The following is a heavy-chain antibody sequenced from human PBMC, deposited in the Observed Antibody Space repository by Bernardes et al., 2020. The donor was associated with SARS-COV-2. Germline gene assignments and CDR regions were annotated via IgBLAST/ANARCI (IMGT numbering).Heavy chain of an antibody. J-gene: IGHJ4*02. CDR3: AKDKGRFGEPVVVWYFDS. CDR1: EFTFSSYW. V-gene: IGHV3-23*01. CDR2: IFGSGSGA. Sequence: GGSLRLSCAASEFTFSSYWMSWVRQAPGKGLEWVSGIFGSGSGAYYADSVKGRFTVSRDNSKKTLYLQMNSLRAEDTAIYYCAKDKGRFGEPVVVWYFDSWGQGTLVTVSS. D-gene: IGHD3-16*01.